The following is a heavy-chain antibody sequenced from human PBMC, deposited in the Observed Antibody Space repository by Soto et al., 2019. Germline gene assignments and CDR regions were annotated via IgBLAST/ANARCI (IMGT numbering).Heavy chain of an antibody. CDR1: GGTFSSYT. CDR2: IIPILGIA. CDR3: ARERDGYCSSTSCPPRWFDP. D-gene: IGHD2-2*01. V-gene: IGHV1-69*04. Sequence: SVKVSCKASGGTFSSYTISWVRQAPGQGLEWMGRIIPILGIANYAQKFQGRVTITADKSTSTAYMGLSSLRSEDTAVYYCARERDGYCSSTSCPPRWFDPWGQGTLVTVSS. J-gene: IGHJ5*02.